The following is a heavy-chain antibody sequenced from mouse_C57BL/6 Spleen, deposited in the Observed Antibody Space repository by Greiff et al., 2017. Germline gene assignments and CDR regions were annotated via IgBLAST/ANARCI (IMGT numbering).Heavy chain of an antibody. D-gene: IGHD1-1*01. CDR3: AREENYYGSSYGYFDV. CDR1: GYTFTSYW. V-gene: IGHV1-64*01. Sequence: QVQLQQPGAELVKPGASVKLSCKASGYTFTSYWMHWVKQRPGQGLEWIGMIHPNSGSTNYNEKFKSKATLTVDKSSSKAYMQLSSLTSEDSAVYYCAREENYYGSSYGYFDVWGTGTTVTVSS. CDR2: IHPNSGST. J-gene: IGHJ1*03.